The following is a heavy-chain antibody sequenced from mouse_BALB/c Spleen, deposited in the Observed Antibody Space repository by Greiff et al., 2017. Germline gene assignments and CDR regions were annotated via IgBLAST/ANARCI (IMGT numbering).Heavy chain of an antibody. D-gene: IGHD2-1*01. CDR3: ARGGNYERFAY. J-gene: IGHJ3*01. CDR2: IDPENGNT. V-gene: IGHV14-1*02. Sequence: VQLQQSGAELVRPGALVKLSCKASGFNIKDYYMHWVKQRPEQGLEWIGWIDPENGNTIYDPKFQGKASITADTSSNTAYLQLSSLTSEDTAVYYCARGGNYERFAYWGQGTLVTVSA. CDR1: GFNIKDYY.